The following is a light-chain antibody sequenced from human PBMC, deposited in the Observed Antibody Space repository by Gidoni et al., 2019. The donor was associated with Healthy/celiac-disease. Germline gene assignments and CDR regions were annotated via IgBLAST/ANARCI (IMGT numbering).Light chain of an antibody. CDR3: QQYYSTLLIT. CDR2: WAS. Sequence: EIAMTHSPDSLAVPLDESATINCKSSQSVLYSSNNKNYLAWYQQKPGQPPKLLIYWASTRESGVPDRFSGSGSGTDFTLTISSLQAEDVAVYYCQQYYSTLLITFGQGTRLEIK. V-gene: IGKV4-1*01. CDR1: QSVLYSSNNKNY. J-gene: IGKJ5*01.